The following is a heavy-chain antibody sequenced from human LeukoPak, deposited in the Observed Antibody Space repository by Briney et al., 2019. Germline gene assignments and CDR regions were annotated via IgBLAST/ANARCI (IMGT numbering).Heavy chain of an antibody. CDR2: ISGSGGST. V-gene: IGHV3-23*01. CDR1: GFTFSSYA. Sequence: GGSLRLSCAASGFTFSSYAMSWVRQAPGKGLEWVSAISGSGGSTYYADSVKGRFTISRDNSKNTLYLQMNSLRAEDTAVYYCAKGAYSGSYFYLYFDYWGQGTVVTVSS. D-gene: IGHD1-26*01. CDR3: AKGAYSGSYFYLYFDY. J-gene: IGHJ4*02.